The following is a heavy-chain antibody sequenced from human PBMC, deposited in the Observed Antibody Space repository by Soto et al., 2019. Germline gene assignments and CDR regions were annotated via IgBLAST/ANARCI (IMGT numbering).Heavy chain of an antibody. CDR3: AKRETGTLRYFDY. Sequence: EVQLLESGGGLVQPGGSLRLSCAASGFTFSSYAMSWVRQAPGKGLEWVSTISGSGGTTYYADSVKGRFTISRDNSKNTLSLQMNSLRAEDTAVYYCAKRETGTLRYFDYWGQGTLVTVSS. CDR1: GFTFSSYA. CDR2: ISGSGGTT. D-gene: IGHD1-1*01. J-gene: IGHJ4*02. V-gene: IGHV3-23*01.